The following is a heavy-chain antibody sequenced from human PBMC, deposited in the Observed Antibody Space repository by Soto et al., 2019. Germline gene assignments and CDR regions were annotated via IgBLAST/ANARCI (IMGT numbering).Heavy chain of an antibody. CDR2: IYNSGIT. V-gene: IGHV4-30-4*01. CDR3: TRDTFDFWSGPSFFSF. D-gene: IGHD3-3*01. Sequence: SETLSLTCTVSGGSISSGDYSWSWVRQSPGKGLEWIGHIYNSGITYYNPSLKSRVVISIDTSRNQFSLRLNSLTAEDTALYRCTRDTFDFWSGPSFFSFWGQGTLVTVSS. J-gene: IGHJ4*02. CDR1: GGSISSGDYS.